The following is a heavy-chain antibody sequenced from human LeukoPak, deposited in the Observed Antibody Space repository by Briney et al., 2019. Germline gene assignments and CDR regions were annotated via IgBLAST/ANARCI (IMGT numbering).Heavy chain of an antibody. Sequence: GGSLRLSCAASGFTFSSYSMNWVRQAPEKGLEWVSYISSRSSTIYYADSVKGRFTISRDNSKNTLYLQMNSLRAEDTAVYYCARGKTSQNIVTRKTYNWFDPWGQGTLVTVSS. J-gene: IGHJ5*02. V-gene: IGHV3-48*01. D-gene: IGHD2/OR15-2a*01. CDR2: ISSRSSTI. CDR1: GFTFSSYS. CDR3: ARGKTSQNIVTRKTYNWFDP.